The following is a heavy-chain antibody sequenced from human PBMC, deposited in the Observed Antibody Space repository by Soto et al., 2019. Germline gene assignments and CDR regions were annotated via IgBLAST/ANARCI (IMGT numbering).Heavy chain of an antibody. Sequence: QVQLVESGGGVVQPGRSLRLSCAASGFTFSSYGMHWVRQAPGKGLEWVAVISYDGSNKYYADSVKGRFTISRDNSKNTLYLQMNSLRAEDTAVYYCAKDLTRGYCSSTSCKSYYYYYGMGVWGQGTTVTVSS. CDR1: GFTFSSYG. CDR2: ISYDGSNK. D-gene: IGHD2-2*01. CDR3: AKDLTRGYCSSTSCKSYYYYYGMGV. V-gene: IGHV3-30*18. J-gene: IGHJ6*02.